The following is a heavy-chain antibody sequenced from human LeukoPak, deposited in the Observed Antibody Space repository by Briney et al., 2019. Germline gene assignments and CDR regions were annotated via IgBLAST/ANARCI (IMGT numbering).Heavy chain of an antibody. CDR2: ISRTATTI. V-gene: IGHV3-48*01. Sequence: GGSLRLSCVASGFILSNYNMHWVRQAPGKGLEWVSYISRTATTIAYADSVKGRFTISRDKAKNSMSLQMSSLRVEDTAVYYCARGAPDHYISDYWGQGTLVTASS. D-gene: IGHD4-11*01. CDR3: ARGAPDHYISDY. J-gene: IGHJ4*02. CDR1: GFILSNYN.